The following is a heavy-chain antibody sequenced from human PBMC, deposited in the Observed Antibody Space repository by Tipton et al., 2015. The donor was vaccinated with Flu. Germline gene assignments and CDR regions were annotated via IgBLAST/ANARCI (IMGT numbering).Heavy chain of an antibody. V-gene: IGHV4-59*08. Sequence: TLSLTCTVSGDSISRFYWSWIRQPPGKGLEWIGYSGSTNYNPSLKNRVTISLDTSKNQFSLQLKSVTASDTAVYYCARLKLFALVNHSYYYGLDVWGQGTTVTAS. CDR1: GDSISRFY. CDR3: ARLKLFALVNHSYYYGLDV. D-gene: IGHD3/OR15-3a*01. CDR2: SGST. J-gene: IGHJ6*02.